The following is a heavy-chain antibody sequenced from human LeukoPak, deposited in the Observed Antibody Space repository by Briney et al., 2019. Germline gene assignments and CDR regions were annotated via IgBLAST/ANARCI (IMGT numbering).Heavy chain of an antibody. CDR1: GGSISSSSYY. CDR2: TNHSGST. D-gene: IGHD3-16*02. Sequence: SETLSLTCTVSGGSISSSSYYWGWIRQPPGKGLEWIGETNHSGSTNYNPSLKSRVTISVDTSKNQFSLKLSSVTAADTAVYYCAADPLRSYVWGSYRWYYFDYWGQGTLVTVSS. CDR3: AADPLRSYVWGSYRWYYFDY. J-gene: IGHJ4*02. V-gene: IGHV4-39*07.